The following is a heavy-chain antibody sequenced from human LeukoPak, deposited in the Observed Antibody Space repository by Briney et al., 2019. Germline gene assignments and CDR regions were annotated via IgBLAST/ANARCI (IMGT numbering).Heavy chain of an antibody. D-gene: IGHD3-10*01. CDR2: ISAYNGNT. J-gene: IGHJ3*02. Sequence: GASVKVSCKASGYTFTSYGISWVRQAPGQGLEWMGWISAYNGNTNYAQKLQGRVTLTTDTPTSTAYMELRSLRSDDTAVYYCARDRRVRGISLEAFDIWGQGTMVTVSS. V-gene: IGHV1-18*01. CDR3: ARDRRVRGISLEAFDI. CDR1: GYTFTSYG.